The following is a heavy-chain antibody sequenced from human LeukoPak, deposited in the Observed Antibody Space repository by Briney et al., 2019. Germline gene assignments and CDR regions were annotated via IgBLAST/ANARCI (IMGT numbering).Heavy chain of an antibody. Sequence: SETLSLTCAVYGGSFSGYYWSWIRQPPGKGLEWIGEINHSGSTYYNPSLKSRVTISVDTSKNQFSLKLSSVTAADTAVYYCARAISAYYYDSSGYYFDYWGQGTLVTVSS. V-gene: IGHV4-34*09. D-gene: IGHD3-22*01. CDR2: INHSGST. J-gene: IGHJ4*02. CDR1: GGSFSGYY. CDR3: ARAISAYYYDSSGYYFDY.